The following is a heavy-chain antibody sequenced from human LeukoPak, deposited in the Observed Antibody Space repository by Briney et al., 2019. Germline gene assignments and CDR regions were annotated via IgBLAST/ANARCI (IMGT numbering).Heavy chain of an antibody. D-gene: IGHD2-15*01. J-gene: IGHJ6*03. CDR3: ARMRILQVNYYYMDV. CDR1: GFTFTTEP. Sequence: GGSLRLSCTASGFTFTTEPMTWVRQAPGKGLEWVSSISGSSRYIYYANSETGRFTISRDNAKNSLFLQMNSLRAEDTAVYYCARMRILQVNYYYMDVWGKGTTVTVSS. V-gene: IGHV3-21*01. CDR2: ISGSSRYI.